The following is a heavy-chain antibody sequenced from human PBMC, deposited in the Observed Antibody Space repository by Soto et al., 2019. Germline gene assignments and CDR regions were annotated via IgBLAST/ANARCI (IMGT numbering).Heavy chain of an antibody. V-gene: IGHV4-4*02. J-gene: IGHJ5*02. CDR1: GGSISTTHW. Sequence: VQLQESGPGLVKPSGTLSLTCTVSGGSISTTHWWRWVRQAPGKGLEWIGEILHLGSTKYNPSRQSRVTGTIDKSKNQFSRRLSSGTAADTAVYYCASGFDSDGLYNGGHPWGQGTLVSVSS. CDR3: ASGFDSDGLYNGGHP. CDR2: ILHLGST. D-gene: IGHD3-22*01.